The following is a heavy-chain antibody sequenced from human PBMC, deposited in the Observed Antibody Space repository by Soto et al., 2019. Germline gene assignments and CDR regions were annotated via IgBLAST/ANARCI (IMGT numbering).Heavy chain of an antibody. Sequence: QVQLVQSRAEVKKPGASVKVSCKASGYTFTSYGISWVRRAPGQGLEWRGWISAYNGNTNYAQKLQGRVTMTTDTSTSTAYMELRSLRSDDTAVYYCARAPAGPYTVYYCYMDVWGKGTTVTVSS. D-gene: IGHD4-17*01. CDR1: GYTFTSYG. V-gene: IGHV1-18*01. CDR3: ARAPAGPYTVYYCYMDV. J-gene: IGHJ6*03. CDR2: ISAYNGNT.